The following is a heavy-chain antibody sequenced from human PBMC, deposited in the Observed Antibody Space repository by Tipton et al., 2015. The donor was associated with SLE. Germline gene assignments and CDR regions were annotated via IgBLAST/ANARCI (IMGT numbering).Heavy chain of an antibody. CDR3: ARGITMVRGVYY. CDR1: GGPISSGDYY. V-gene: IGHV4-30-4*01. J-gene: IGHJ4*02. Sequence: TLSLTCTVSGGPISSGDYYWSWIRQPPGKGLEWIGYIYYSGSTYYNPSLKSRVTISVDTSKNQFSLKLSSVTAADTAVYYCARGITMVRGVYYWGQGTLVTVSS. CDR2: IYYSGST. D-gene: IGHD3-10*01.